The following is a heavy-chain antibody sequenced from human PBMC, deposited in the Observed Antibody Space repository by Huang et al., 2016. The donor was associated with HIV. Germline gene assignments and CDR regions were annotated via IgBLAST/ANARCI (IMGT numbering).Heavy chain of an antibody. J-gene: IGHJ6*02. CDR1: GTSMTSSTFY. V-gene: IGHV4-39*02. D-gene: IGHD2-2*03. CDR3: AREVRSVDTDRPDGYYYRGLDV. Sequence: QLRESGPGLVTPSETLSLTCSASGTSMTSSTFYWGWFRQPPGRGLEWLGSVYFLGKTYYHPSLKRRVTISRDTANKQYSMRLTSVTAADTAVYFCAREVRSVDTDRPDGYYYRGLDVWGQGTTVIVSS. CDR2: VYFLGKT.